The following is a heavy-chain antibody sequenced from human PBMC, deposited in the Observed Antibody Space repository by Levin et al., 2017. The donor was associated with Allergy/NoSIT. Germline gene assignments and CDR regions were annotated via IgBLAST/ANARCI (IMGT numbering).Heavy chain of an antibody. J-gene: IGHJ4*02. CDR2: IDPSDSYT. V-gene: IGHV5-10-1*01. D-gene: IGHD2-21*02. Sequence: PGGSLRLSCKGSGYSFTSYWISWVRQMPGKGLEWMGRIDPSDSYTNYSPSFQGHVTISADKSISTAYLQWSSLKASDTAMYYCARHTYGGDPLADYWGQGTLVTVSS. CDR1: GYSFTSYW. CDR3: ARHTYGGDPLADY.